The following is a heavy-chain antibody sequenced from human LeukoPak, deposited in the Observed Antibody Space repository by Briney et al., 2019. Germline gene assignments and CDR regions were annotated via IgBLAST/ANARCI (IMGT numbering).Heavy chain of an antibody. Sequence: SETLSLTCAVYGGSFSGYYWSWIRQPPGKGLEWIGEINHSGSTNYNPSLKSRVTISVDTSKNQFSLKLSSVTAADTAVYYCARQAISTRKSGRLTHWYFDLWGRGTLVTVSS. CDR1: GGSFSGYY. V-gene: IGHV4-34*01. D-gene: IGHD3-9*01. CDR3: ARQAISTRKSGRLTHWYFDL. J-gene: IGHJ2*01. CDR2: INHSGST.